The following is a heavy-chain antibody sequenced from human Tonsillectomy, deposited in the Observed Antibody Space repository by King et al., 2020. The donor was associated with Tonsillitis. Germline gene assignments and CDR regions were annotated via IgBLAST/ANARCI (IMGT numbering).Heavy chain of an antibody. CDR2: ISYDGSNK. J-gene: IGHJ5*02. V-gene: IGHV3-30*18. CDR3: AKVSTSGRLDP. CDR1: GFTFSTYG. Sequence: VQLVESGGGVVQPGRSLRLSCAASGFTFSTYGMHWVRQAPGKGLEWVAVISYDGSNKYYGDSVKGRFTLSRDNSKNTLYLQMNSLRGEDTAVYYCAKVSTSGRLDPWGQGTLVSVSS. D-gene: IGHD3-16*01.